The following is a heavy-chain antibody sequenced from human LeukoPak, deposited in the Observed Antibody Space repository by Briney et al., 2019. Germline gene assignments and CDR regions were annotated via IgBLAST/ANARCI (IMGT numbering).Heavy chain of an antibody. CDR1: GYTFTSYG. Sequence: ASVKVSCKASGYTFTSYGISWVRQAPGQGLEWMEWISAYNGNTNYAQKLQGRVTMTTDTSTSTAYMELRSLRSDDTAVYYCARVLRYSSSSFVFSDWFDPWGQGTLVTVSS. J-gene: IGHJ5*02. D-gene: IGHD6-6*01. V-gene: IGHV1-18*01. CDR3: ARVLRYSSSSFVFSDWFDP. CDR2: ISAYNGNT.